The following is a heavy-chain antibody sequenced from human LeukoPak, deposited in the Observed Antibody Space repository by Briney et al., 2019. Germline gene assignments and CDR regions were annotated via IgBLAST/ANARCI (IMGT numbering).Heavy chain of an antibody. CDR3: ARGRGRCSSTSCPFDY. CDR2: INHSGST. Sequence: SETLSLTCAVYGGSFSGYYWSWIRQPPGKGLEWIGEINHSGSTNYNPSLKSRVTISVDTSKNQFSLKLSSVTAADTAVYYCARGRGRCSSTSCPFDYWGQGTLVTVSS. D-gene: IGHD2-2*01. J-gene: IGHJ4*02. CDR1: GGSFSGYY. V-gene: IGHV4-34*01.